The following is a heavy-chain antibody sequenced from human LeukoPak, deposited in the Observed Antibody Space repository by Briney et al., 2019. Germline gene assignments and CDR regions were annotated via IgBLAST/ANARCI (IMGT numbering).Heavy chain of an antibody. CDR3: ARDGFTPFPYCSSTSCYAYSDY. V-gene: IGHV3-30-3*01. CDR2: ISYDGSNK. J-gene: IGHJ4*02. Sequence: GGSLRLSCAASGFTFSSYAMHWVRQAPGKGLEWVAVISYDGSNKYYADSVKGRFTISRDNSKNTLYLQMNSLRAEDTAVYYCARDGFTPFPYCSSTSCYAYSDYWGQGTLVTVSS. D-gene: IGHD2-2*01. CDR1: GFTFSSYA.